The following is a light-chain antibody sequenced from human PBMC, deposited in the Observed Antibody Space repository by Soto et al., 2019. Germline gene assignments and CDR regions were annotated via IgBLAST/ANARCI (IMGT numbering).Light chain of an antibody. Sequence: EIVLTQSSGTLSLSPGERATLSCRASQSVSSTYLAWYQQKPGQAPRLLIYGASSRATGIPDRFSGSGSGTDFTLTISRLEPDDFAVYYCQQHGTSPITFGQGTRLEIK. CDR3: QQHGTSPIT. CDR2: GAS. CDR1: QSVSSTY. J-gene: IGKJ5*01. V-gene: IGKV3-20*01.